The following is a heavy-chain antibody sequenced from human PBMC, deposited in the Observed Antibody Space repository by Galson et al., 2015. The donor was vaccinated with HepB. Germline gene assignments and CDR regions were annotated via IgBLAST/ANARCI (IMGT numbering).Heavy chain of an antibody. D-gene: IGHD3-22*01. V-gene: IGHV1-24*01. J-gene: IGHJ6*02. CDR1: GYTLTELS. Sequence: SVKVSCKVSGYTLTELSMHWVRQAPGKGLEWMGGFDPEDGETIYAQKFQGRVTMTEDTSTDTAYMELSSLRSEDTAVYYCATEPYYYDSSGNYYYGMDVWGQGTTVTVSS. CDR3: ATEPYYYDSSGNYYYGMDV. CDR2: FDPEDGET.